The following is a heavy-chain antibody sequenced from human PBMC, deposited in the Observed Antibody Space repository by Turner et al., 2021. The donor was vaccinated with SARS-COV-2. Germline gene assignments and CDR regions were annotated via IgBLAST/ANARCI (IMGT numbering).Heavy chain of an antibody. J-gene: IGHJ3*02. CDR1: GFTCSSYE. Sequence: ELQLVESGGGLVQPGGSVRLSSAASGFTCSSYEMNWVRQAPGKGLEGVSYISRSGTTIYYADSVKGRFTISRDNAKNSLYLQMTSLRAEDTAVYYCARDQLEVTRAFDIWGQGTMVTVSS. CDR3: ARDQLEVTRAFDI. V-gene: IGHV3-48*03. CDR2: ISRSGTTI. D-gene: IGHD1-1*01.